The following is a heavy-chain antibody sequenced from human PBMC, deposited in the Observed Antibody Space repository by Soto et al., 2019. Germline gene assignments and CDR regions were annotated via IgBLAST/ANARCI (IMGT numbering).Heavy chain of an antibody. V-gene: IGHV1-69*12. CDR2: IVPISGTT. CDR1: GGTFNYYA. D-gene: IGHD2-21*01. CDR3: ATSGVVVNAFDI. J-gene: IGHJ3*02. Sequence: QVQLVQSGAEVKKPGSSVKVSCKVSGGTFNYYAINWVRQAPGQGLEWMGGIVPISGTTNYAQKFQGRVTITADESTSTAYMELSSLRSEDTAVYYCATSGVVVNAFDIWGQEPKVTVPS.